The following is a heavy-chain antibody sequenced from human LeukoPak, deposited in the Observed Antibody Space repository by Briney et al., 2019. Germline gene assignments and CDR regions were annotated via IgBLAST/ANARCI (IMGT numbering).Heavy chain of an antibody. CDR2: IYYSGST. CDR1: GGSISSYY. V-gene: IGHV4-59*12. Sequence: SETLSLTCTVSGGSISSYYWSWIRQPPGKGLEWIGYIYYSGSTNYNPSLKSRVTMSVDTSKNQFSLKLSSVTAADTAVYYCARGGAGYGLDYWGQGTLVTVSS. CDR3: ARGGAGYGLDY. J-gene: IGHJ4*02. D-gene: IGHD4-17*01.